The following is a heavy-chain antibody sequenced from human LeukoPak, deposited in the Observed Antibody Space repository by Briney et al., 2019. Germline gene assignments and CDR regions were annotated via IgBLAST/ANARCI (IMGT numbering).Heavy chain of an antibody. D-gene: IGHD2-2*01. V-gene: IGHV3-53*01. Sequence: GGSLRLSCAASGFTVSSNYMSWVRQAPGKGLEWVSVIYSGGSTYYPDSVKGRFTISRDNSKNTLYLQMNSLRAEDTAVYYCARLACSSTSCPLRYWGQGILVTVSS. CDR3: ARLACSSTSCPLRY. CDR1: GFTVSSNY. CDR2: IYSGGST. J-gene: IGHJ4*02.